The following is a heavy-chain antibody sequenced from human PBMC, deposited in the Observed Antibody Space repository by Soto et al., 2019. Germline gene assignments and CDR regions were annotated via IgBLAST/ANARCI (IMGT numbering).Heavy chain of an antibody. CDR2: LDPNDGET. CDR3: TTDSRLTWFGSTRFGMDV. V-gene: IGHV1-24*01. D-gene: IGHD3-10*01. J-gene: IGHJ6*02. Sequence: QVQLVQSGAEVKKPGASLKVSCKVSGHTLIELSMHWVRPSHEKGLEWMGGLDPNDGETLYAQKFQARVTMSVDISTCTVYMDLTSLTSEDTAVYYCTTDSRLTWFGSTRFGMDVWGQGPPVTVSS. CDR1: GHTLIELS.